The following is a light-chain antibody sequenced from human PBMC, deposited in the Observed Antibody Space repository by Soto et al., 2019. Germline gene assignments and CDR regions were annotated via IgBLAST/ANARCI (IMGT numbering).Light chain of an antibody. J-gene: IGLJ2*01. CDR3: SSYAGGYTSVI. Sequence: QLVLTQPRSVSGSPGQSVTISCTGTSSDVGGHTYVSWYQQHPGKVPKLMVYDVNKRPSGVPDRFSGSKSGNTAYLTISGLQAEDEGDYYCSSYAGGYTSVIFGGGTKLTVL. CDR1: SSDVGGHTY. V-gene: IGLV2-11*01. CDR2: DVN.